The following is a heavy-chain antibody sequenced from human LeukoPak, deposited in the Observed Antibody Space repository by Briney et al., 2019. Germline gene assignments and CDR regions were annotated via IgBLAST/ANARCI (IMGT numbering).Heavy chain of an antibody. CDR3: VRDSLGIAVAEYNWFDP. CDR2: ISYDGSNK. CDR1: GFTFSSYA. J-gene: IGHJ5*02. V-gene: IGHV3-30*04. Sequence: GGSLRLSCAASGFTFSSYAMHWVRQAPGKGLEWVAVISYDGSNKYYADSVKGRFTISRDNSKNTLYLQMNSLRAEDTAVYYCVRDSLGIAVAEYNWFDPWGQGTLVTVSS. D-gene: IGHD6-19*01.